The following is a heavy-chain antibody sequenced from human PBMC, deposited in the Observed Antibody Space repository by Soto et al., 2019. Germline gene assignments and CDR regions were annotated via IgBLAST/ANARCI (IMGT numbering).Heavy chain of an antibody. CDR3: AGSVVRGFTPLHY. V-gene: IGHV3-33*01. D-gene: IGHD3-10*01. J-gene: IGHJ4*02. CDR1: GFTFSAYG. CDR2: VWYDGSNK. Sequence: ESGGGVVQPGRSLRLSCAASGFTFSAYGMHWVRQAPGKGLEWVAFVWYDGSNKYYADSVKGRFTISRDNSENTLYLQMNSLRVEDTAVYYCAGSVVRGFTPLHYWGQGALVTVST.